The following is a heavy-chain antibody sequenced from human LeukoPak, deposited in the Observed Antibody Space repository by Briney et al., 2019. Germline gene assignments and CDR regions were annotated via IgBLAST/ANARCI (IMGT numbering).Heavy chain of an antibody. V-gene: IGHV3-23*01. D-gene: IGHD6-13*01. CDR2: IDNSGGET. J-gene: IGHJ5*02. CDR3: AKAFAATGNYWLDP. Sequence: GGSLRLSCAASGFTFRSYAVTWVRQAPGKGLEWVSAIDNSGGETNYADSVKGRFTVSRDNSKNTLHLQMNSLRAEDTAVYYCAKAFAATGNYWLDPWGQGTLVTVSS. CDR1: GFTFRSYA.